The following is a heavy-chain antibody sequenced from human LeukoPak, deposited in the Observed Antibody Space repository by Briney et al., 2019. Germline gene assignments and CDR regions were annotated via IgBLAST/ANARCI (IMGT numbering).Heavy chain of an antibody. CDR3: ARDSNSSWYGDEDY. CDR2: ISDYNGNT. J-gene: IGHJ4*02. Sequence: ASVKVSCKASGYTFTSYGISWVRQAPGQGLEWMGWISDYNGNTNHAQKFQGRVTMTTDTSTTTAYMELRYLRSDDTAVYYCARDSNSSWYGDEDYWGQGTLVTVSS. V-gene: IGHV1-18*01. CDR1: GYTFTSYG. D-gene: IGHD6-13*01.